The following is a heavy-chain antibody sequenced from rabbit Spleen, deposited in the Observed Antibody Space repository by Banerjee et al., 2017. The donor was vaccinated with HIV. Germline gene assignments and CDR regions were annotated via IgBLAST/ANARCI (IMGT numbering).Heavy chain of an antibody. CDR3: ARDSGVNNGGHPDWLDL. J-gene: IGHJ5*01. CDR2: IRTGTGST. Sequence: QEQLVESGGGLVQPEGSLTLTCTASGFSFSRTYYMCWVRQAPGKGLEWIACIRTGTGSTYYATWAKGRFTISKTSSTTVTLQMTSLTVADTATYFCARDSGVNNGGHPDWLDLWGPGTLVTVS. CDR1: GFSFSRTYY. V-gene: IGHV1S45*01. D-gene: IGHD2-1*01.